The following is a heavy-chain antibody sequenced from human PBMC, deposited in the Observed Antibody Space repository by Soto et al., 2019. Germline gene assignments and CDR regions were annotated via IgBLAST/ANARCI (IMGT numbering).Heavy chain of an antibody. CDR1: GGTFSSYT. V-gene: IGHV1-69*04. CDR3: ARECGGSCYTALDAFDI. D-gene: IGHD2-15*01. J-gene: IGHJ3*02. CDR2: IIPILGIA. Sequence: SVKVSCKASGGTFSSYTISWVRQAPGQGLEWMGRIIPILGIANYAQKFQGRVTITADKSTSTAYMELSSLRSEDTAVYYCARECGGSCYTALDAFDIWGQGTMVTVSS.